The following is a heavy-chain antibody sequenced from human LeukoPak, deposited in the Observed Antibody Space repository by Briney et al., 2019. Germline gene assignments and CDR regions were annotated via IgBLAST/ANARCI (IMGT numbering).Heavy chain of an antibody. Sequence: GSSVTVSCKVSGYTLTELSMHWVRQAPGKGLEWMGGFDPQDGETIYAQKFQGSVTMTEDTSTDTAYMELSSLRSEDTAVYYCATGRGDYGYYFDYWGQRTLVTLFS. CDR3: ATGRGDYGYYFDY. CDR2: FDPQDGET. V-gene: IGHV1-24*01. CDR1: GYTLTELS. J-gene: IGHJ4*02. D-gene: IGHD4-17*01.